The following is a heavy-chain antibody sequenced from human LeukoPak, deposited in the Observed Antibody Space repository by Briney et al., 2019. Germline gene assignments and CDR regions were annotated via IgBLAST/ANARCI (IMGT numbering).Heavy chain of an antibody. D-gene: IGHD5-24*01. CDR3: TRHSEMATIPEPGD. J-gene: IGHJ4*02. CDR1: GFTFSGSA. V-gene: IGHV3-73*01. Sequence: PGGSLKLSCAASGFTFSGSAMHWVRQASGKGLEWVGRIRSKTNNYATGYAAPVKGRFTISRDDSKNTAYLQMNSLKTEDTAVYYCTRHSEMATIPEPGDWGQGTLVTVSS. CDR2: IRSKTNNYAT.